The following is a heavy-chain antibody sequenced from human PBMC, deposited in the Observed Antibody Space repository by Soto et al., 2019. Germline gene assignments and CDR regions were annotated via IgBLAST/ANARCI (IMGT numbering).Heavy chain of an antibody. CDR3: ASLIGVDILRDY. Sequence: ASVKVSCKSSGYSFTSYFIHWVRQAPGQGPEWMGIIDPDGGSTSYAQKFQGRVTMTSDTSTSTVYVELSSLRSEDTAVYYCASLIGVDILRDYWGQGTLVNVAS. CDR1: GYSFTSYF. V-gene: IGHV1-46*01. J-gene: IGHJ4*02. D-gene: IGHD3-3*01. CDR2: IDPDGGST.